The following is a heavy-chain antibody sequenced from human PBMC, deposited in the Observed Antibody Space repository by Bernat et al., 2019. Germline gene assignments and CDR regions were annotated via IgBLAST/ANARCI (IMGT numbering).Heavy chain of an antibody. Sequence: EVQLLESGGGLVQPGGSLGLSCAASGFSFSNYAMTWVRQAPGKGLEWVSSISGKSGTTMYADSVKGRFTISRDNSKNMLYLQMNSLRVEDTALYYCAKYGGDSSVYRQFDYWGQGTLVTVSS. CDR1: GFSFSNYA. V-gene: IGHV3-23*01. CDR3: AKYGGDSSVYRQFDY. CDR2: ISGKSGTT. D-gene: IGHD3-22*01. J-gene: IGHJ4*02.